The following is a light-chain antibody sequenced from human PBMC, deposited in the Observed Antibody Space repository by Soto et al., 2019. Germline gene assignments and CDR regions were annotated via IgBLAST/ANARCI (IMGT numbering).Light chain of an antibody. CDR3: ASWDDTLSGPV. Sequence: QSVLTQPPSVSGAPGQRVTISCTGSSSNIGAGYDVHWYQQLPGTAPKLLIYGNSNRPSGVPDRFSGSKSGTSGTLAISGLRSEDEADYYCASWDDTLSGPVFGGGTKLTVL. J-gene: IGLJ2*01. CDR1: SSNIGAGYD. V-gene: IGLV1-40*01. CDR2: GNS.